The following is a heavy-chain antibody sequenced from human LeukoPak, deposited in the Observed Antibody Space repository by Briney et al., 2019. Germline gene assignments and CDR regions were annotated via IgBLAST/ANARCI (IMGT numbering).Heavy chain of an antibody. Sequence: RSLRHPRSASGFPFRNYAMHLVRPAPGKGPEWEAVVWYDETNKYYADSVKGRFTISRDNAKNTLYLQMNSLRAEDTAVYYCARNYGDYAVGEVGASDYWGQGTLVTVSS. V-gene: IGHV3-33*01. CDR3: ARNYGDYAVGEVGASDY. J-gene: IGHJ4*02. D-gene: IGHD4-17*01. CDR2: VWYDETNK. CDR1: GFPFRNYA.